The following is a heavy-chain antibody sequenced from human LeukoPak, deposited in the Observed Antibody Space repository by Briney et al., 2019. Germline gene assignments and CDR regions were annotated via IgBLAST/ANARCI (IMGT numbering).Heavy chain of an antibody. CDR3: ARDLVGGIWSAGF. J-gene: IGHJ4*02. V-gene: IGHV1-2*06. D-gene: IGHD3-3*01. CDR1: GFTFTGYY. Sequence: ASVKVSCRTSGFTFTGYYVHWIRQAPGQGLEWMGRINPNSGETIYTERFQRRVTMTRDTSISTAYMELSSLRSDDTAVYYCARDLVGGIWSAGFWGQGSLVTVSS. CDR2: INPNSGET.